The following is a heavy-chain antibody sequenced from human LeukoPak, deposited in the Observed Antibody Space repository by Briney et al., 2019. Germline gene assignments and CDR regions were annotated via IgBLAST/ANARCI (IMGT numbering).Heavy chain of an antibody. CDR2: IDHSGST. J-gene: IGHJ4*02. D-gene: IGHD3-22*01. Sequence: ASETLSLTCNVSSYSITFPYYWGWIRQPPGKGLEWIGSIDHSGSTYYNPSLKSRVTMSVDTSKNQFSLKLNSVTAADTAVYYCARASYYYDSSGYLGEFDYWGQGTLVTVSS. CDR1: SYSITFPYY. CDR3: ARASYYYDSSGYLGEFDY. V-gene: IGHV4-38-2*02.